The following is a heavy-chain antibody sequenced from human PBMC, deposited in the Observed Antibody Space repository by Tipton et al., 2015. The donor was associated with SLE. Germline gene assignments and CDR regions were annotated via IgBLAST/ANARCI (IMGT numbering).Heavy chain of an antibody. CDR2: IYTSGRT. V-gene: IGHV4-38-2*02. J-gene: IGHJ6*03. CDR3: ARSLKGYYYYYYYMDV. Sequence: GLVKPSETLSLTCTVSGYSINSGYYWGWIRQPAGKGLEWIGRIYTSGRTDYNPSLKSRVTISVDASKNQFSLKLSSVTAADTAVYYCARSLKGYYYYYYYMDVWGKGTTVTVSS. CDR1: GYSINSGYY.